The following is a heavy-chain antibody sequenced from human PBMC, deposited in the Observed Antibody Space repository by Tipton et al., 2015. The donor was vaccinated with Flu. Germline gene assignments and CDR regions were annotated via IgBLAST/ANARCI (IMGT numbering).Heavy chain of an antibody. V-gene: IGHV4-4*07. CDR3: ARGSWAVFGVAEDAFDI. J-gene: IGHJ3*02. D-gene: IGHD3-3*01. CDR2: IYSSGTT. CDR1: GGSMSSFY. Sequence: TLSLTCTASGGSMSSFYWSWIRQPAGKGLEFIGRIYSSGTTSYNPSLKSRVTMAIDTSKNQFSLKLSSVTAADTAVYYCARGSWAVFGVAEDAFDIWGQGTMVTVSS.